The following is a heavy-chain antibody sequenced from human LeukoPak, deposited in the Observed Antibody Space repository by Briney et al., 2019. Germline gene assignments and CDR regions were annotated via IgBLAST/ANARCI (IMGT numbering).Heavy chain of an antibody. CDR1: GFTFSSYG. CDR2: IWYDGSNK. CDR3: ARALGPLGYCSGGSCPLDY. Sequence: GRSLRLSCAASGFTFSSYGMHWVRQAPGKGLEWVAVIWYDGSNKYYADSVKGRFTISRDNSKNTLYLQMNSLRAEDTAVYYCARALGPLGYCSGGSCPLDYWGQGTLVTVSS. D-gene: IGHD2-15*01. V-gene: IGHV3-33*01. J-gene: IGHJ4*02.